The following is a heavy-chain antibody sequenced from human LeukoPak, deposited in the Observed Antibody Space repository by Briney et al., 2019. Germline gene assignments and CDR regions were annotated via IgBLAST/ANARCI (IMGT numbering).Heavy chain of an antibody. J-gene: IGHJ4*02. D-gene: IGHD3-16*01. V-gene: IGHV4-59*01. CDR3: AKAVVTFGAPVAKGFDC. Sequence: PSETLSLTCTVSGGSFSTYYWIWIRQPPGKGLEWIGYIYNSGFTDYNPSLKSRVTMSLDTSKNQFSLNLRSVTAAETTIYYCAKAVVTFGAPVAKGFDCWGQGTLVTVSS. CDR1: GGSFSTYY. CDR2: IYNSGFT.